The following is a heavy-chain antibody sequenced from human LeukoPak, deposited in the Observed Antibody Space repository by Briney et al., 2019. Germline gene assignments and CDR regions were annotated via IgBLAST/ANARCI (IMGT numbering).Heavy chain of an antibody. CDR1: GGSFSGYY. CDR2: INHSGST. CDR3: ARGYYGSVNNWFDP. D-gene: IGHD3-10*01. Sequence: SETLSFTCAVYGGSFSGYYWSWIRQPPGKGLEWIGEINHSGSTNYNPSLKSRVTISVDTSKNQFSLKLSSVTAADTAVYYCARGYYGSVNNWFDPWGQGTLVTVSS. V-gene: IGHV4-34*01. J-gene: IGHJ5*02.